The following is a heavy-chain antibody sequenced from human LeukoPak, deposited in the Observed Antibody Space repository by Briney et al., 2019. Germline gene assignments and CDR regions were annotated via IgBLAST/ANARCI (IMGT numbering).Heavy chain of an antibody. CDR1: GYSISSGYY. CDR2: INHSGST. V-gene: IGHV4-38-2*02. Sequence: SETLSLTCTVSGYSISSGYYWAWMRQPAGKGLEWIGSINHSGSTYYNPSLKSRVTVSVDTSKNQVSLRLSSVTAADTAVYYCARVCSSGRFLDYWGQGTLVTVSS. D-gene: IGHD2-15*01. CDR3: ARVCSSGRFLDY. J-gene: IGHJ4*02.